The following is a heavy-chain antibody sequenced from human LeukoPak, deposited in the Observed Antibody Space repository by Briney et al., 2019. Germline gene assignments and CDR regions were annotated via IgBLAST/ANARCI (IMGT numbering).Heavy chain of an antibody. V-gene: IGHV4-39*01. J-gene: IGHJ4*02. Sequence: SETLSLTCAVSGASISGSGYYWGWIRQPPGKGLEWIGNIYDSGSTYYNASLQSRVTISIDTSKNQFSLRLSSVTAADTAVYYCASIPYWGDDYWGQGTLVTVSS. D-gene: IGHD7-27*01. CDR2: IYDSGST. CDR1: GASISGSGYY. CDR3: ASIPYWGDDY.